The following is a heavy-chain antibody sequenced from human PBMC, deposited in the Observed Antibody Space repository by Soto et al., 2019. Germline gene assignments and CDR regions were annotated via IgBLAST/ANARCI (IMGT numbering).Heavy chain of an antibody. CDR2: IYYTGYRGSA. D-gene: IGHD6-13*01. CDR3: ARHKYSSSWFFDS. Sequence: SETLSLTCIVPGYSITSYNWNWLRQPPGKGLEWIGFIYYTGYRGSASYNPSLKGRGTISMDTSKNQFSLKVNSLTAADTAMYYCARHKYSSSWFFDSWGQGTQVTVSS. V-gene: IGHV4-59*01. J-gene: IGHJ4*02. CDR1: GYSITSYN.